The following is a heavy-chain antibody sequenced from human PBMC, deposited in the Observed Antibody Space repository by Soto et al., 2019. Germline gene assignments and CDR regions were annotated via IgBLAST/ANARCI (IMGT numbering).Heavy chain of an antibody. J-gene: IGHJ6*02. Sequence: PSETLSLTCTVSGCSITSDYSCWSWIRQPPGEGLEWIGHIFDSGTTYTNPSLRSRVTISVDKSKNQFSLKLSSVTAADTAVYYCARVSGSYYYGMDVWGQGTTVTVSS. D-gene: IGHD1-26*01. CDR3: ARVSGSYYYGMDV. V-gene: IGHV4-30-4*01. CDR1: GCSITSDYSC. CDR2: IFDSGTT.